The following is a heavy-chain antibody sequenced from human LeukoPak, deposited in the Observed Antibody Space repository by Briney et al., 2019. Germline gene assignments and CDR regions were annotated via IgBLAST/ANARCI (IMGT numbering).Heavy chain of an antibody. V-gene: IGHV4-30-2*01. CDR3: ARDNPWNWFDP. CDR1: GDSISSGGYY. CDR2: IYHSGST. Sequence: PSQTLSLTCTVSGDSISSGGYYWSWLRQPPGKGLEWIGYIYHSGSTSYNPSLKSRVTISVDRSRNQFSLKLASVTAADTAVYYCARDNPWNWFDPWGQGTLSPSPQ. J-gene: IGHJ5*02.